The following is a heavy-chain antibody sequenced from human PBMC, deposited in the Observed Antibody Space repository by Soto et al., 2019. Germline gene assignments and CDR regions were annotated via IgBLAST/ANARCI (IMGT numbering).Heavy chain of an antibody. V-gene: IGHV1-8*01. CDR3: ASIVATIPYYYYGMDV. CDR1: GYTFTIYD. D-gene: IGHD5-12*01. CDR2: MNPNSGNT. J-gene: IGHJ6*02. Sequence: ASVKVSCKASGYTFTIYDINWVRQATGQGLEWMGWMNPNSGNTGYAQKFQGRVTMTRNTSISTAYMELSSLRSEDTAVYYCASIVATIPYYYYGMDVWGQGTTVTVSS.